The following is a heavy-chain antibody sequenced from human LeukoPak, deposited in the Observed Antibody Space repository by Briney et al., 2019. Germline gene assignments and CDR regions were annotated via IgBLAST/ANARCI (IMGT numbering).Heavy chain of an antibody. CDR1: GYTFTGYY. CDR3: ARATYYYDSSGYSL. CDR2: INPNSGGT. J-gene: IGHJ4*02. V-gene: IGHV1-2*02. Sequence: ASVKVSCKASGYTFTGYYMHWVRQAPGQGLEWMGWINPNSGGTNYAQKFQGRVTMTRDTSISTAYMELSRLRSDDTAVYYCARATYYYDSSGYSLWGQGTLVTVSS. D-gene: IGHD3-22*01.